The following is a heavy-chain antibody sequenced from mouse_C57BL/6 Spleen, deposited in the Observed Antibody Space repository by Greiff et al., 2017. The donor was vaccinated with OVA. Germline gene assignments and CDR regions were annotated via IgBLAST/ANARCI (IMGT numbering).Heavy chain of an antibody. CDR1: GFTFSDAW. V-gene: IGHV6-6*01. D-gene: IGHD1-1*01. J-gene: IGHJ1*03. CDR2: IRNKANNHAT. Sequence: EVQRVESGGGLVQPGGSMKLSCAASGFTFSDAWMDWVRQSPEKGLEWVAEIRNKANNHATYYAESVKGRFTISRDDSKSSVYLQMNSLRAEDTGIYYCTRHYGRVGYWYFDVWGTGTTVTVSS. CDR3: TRHYGRVGYWYFDV.